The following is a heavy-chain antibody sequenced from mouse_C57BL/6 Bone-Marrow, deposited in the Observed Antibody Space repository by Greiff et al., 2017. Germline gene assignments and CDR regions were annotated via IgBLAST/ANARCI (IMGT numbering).Heavy chain of an antibody. CDR1: GYTFTDYE. J-gene: IGHJ2*01. Sequence: VQVVESGAELVRPGASVTLSCKASGYTFTDYEMHWVKQTPVHGLEWIGAIDPETGGTAYNQKFKGKAILTADKSSSTAYMELRSLTSEDSAVYYCTRKGGSSLDYWGRGTTRTVSS. V-gene: IGHV1-15*01. D-gene: IGHD1-1*01. CDR2: IDPETGGT. CDR3: TRKGGSSLDY.